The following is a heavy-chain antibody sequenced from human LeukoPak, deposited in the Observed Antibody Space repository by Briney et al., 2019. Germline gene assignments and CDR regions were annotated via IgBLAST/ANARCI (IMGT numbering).Heavy chain of an antibody. J-gene: IGHJ4*02. V-gene: IGHV1-18*04. CDR2: ISAYNGNT. CDR3: ARDFDSGLSITMVRGVIYDY. D-gene: IGHD3-10*01. Sequence: ASVKVSCKASGYTFTSYGISWVRQAPGQGLEWMGWISAYNGNTNYAQKLQGRVTMTTDTSTSTAYMELRSLRSGDTAVYYCARDFDSGLSITMVRGVIYDYWGQGTLVTVSS. CDR1: GYTFTSYG.